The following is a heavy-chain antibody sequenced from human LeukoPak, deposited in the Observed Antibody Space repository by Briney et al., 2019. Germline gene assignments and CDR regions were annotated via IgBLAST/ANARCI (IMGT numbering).Heavy chain of an antibody. J-gene: IGHJ4*02. Sequence: QSGGSLRLSCAASGFSVSSNYMGWVRQAPGRGLEWVSVLFSGGGAYCADSVKGRFTVSRDNSKNTLFLHMNSLRAEDTAIYYCARERGSSGWATFDYWGQGTLVTVSS. D-gene: IGHD6-19*01. CDR1: GFSVSSNY. V-gene: IGHV3-66*01. CDR2: LFSGGGA. CDR3: ARERGSSGWATFDY.